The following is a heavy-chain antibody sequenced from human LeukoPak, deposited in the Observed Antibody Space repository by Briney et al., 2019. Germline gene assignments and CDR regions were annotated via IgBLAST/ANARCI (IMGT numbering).Heavy chain of an antibody. J-gene: IGHJ6*02. D-gene: IGHD6-19*01. CDR3: ARDCVWRTVGSGWYEFRMDV. Sequence: GGSLRLSCAASGFTFSSYWMHWVRQAPGKGLEWVALISYDGSDKYYADSLKGRFTISRDTSKNTLYLQVNSLKTEDTAVYYCARDCVWRTVGSGWYEFRMDVWGQGTTVTVSS. V-gene: IGHV3-30*03. CDR1: GFTFSSYW. CDR2: ISYDGSDK.